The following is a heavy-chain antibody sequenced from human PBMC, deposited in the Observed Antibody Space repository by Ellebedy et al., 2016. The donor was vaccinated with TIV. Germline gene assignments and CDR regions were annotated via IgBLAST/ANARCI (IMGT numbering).Heavy chain of an antibody. Sequence: GESLKISCAASGFTFSSYGMHWVRQAPGKGLEWVTVIWYDVSNKYYADSVKGRFTISRDDSKNTLYLQMNSLRAEDTAVYYCVRSGVDNWFDPWGQGTTVTVSS. J-gene: IGHJ5*02. V-gene: IGHV3-33*08. CDR1: GFTFSSYG. CDR2: IWYDVSNK. CDR3: VRSGVDNWFDP. D-gene: IGHD2-21*01.